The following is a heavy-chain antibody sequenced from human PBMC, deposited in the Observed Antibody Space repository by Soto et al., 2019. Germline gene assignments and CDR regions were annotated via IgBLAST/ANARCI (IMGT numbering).Heavy chain of an antibody. CDR2: INGGNGNT. V-gene: IGHV1-3*01. Sequence: VQLVQSGAEVKKPGASVKVSCTASGFIFTNYAIHWVRQAPGQSLEWMGWINGGNGNTKYSQKFQGRVTIMRDTSASTAYMELSSLRSEDTAVYYCARDRYSCTSTSCYVGWFDPWGQGTLVTVSS. D-gene: IGHD2-2*01. CDR1: GFIFTNYA. CDR3: ARDRYSCTSTSCYVGWFDP. J-gene: IGHJ5*02.